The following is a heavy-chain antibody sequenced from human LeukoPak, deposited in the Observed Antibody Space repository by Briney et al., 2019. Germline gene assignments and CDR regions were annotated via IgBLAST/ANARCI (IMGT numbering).Heavy chain of an antibody. Sequence: GGSLRLSCAASGFTFSSYAMHWVRQAPGKGLEYVSVISSIGGSTYYANSVKGRFAISRDNSKNTLYLQMGSLRAEDMAVYYCARGGLLWFGELSGYWGQGTLVTVSS. CDR1: GFTFSSYA. CDR2: ISSIGGST. J-gene: IGHJ4*02. V-gene: IGHV3-64*01. D-gene: IGHD3-10*01. CDR3: ARGGLLWFGELSGY.